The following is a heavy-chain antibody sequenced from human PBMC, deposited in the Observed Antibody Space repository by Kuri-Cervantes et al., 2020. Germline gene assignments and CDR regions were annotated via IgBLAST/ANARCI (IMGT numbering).Heavy chain of an antibody. CDR1: GGSFIGYY. CDR2: IHHSGST. D-gene: IGHD6-19*01. Sequence: SETLSLTCAVYGGSFIGYYWSWIRQPPGKGLEWIGEIHHSGSTNYNPSLKSRVTISVDTSKDQFSLRLTSVTAADTAVYYCARGLSIAVAGTFPYWGQGTLVTVSS. CDR3: ARGLSIAVAGTFPY. J-gene: IGHJ4*02. V-gene: IGHV4-34*01.